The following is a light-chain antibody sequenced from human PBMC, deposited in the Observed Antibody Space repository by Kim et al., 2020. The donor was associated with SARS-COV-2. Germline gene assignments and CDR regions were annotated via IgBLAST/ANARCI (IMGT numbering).Light chain of an antibody. V-gene: IGKV1-12*01. Sequence: DIQMTQSPSSVSASVGDRVTITCRASQDIGGWLAWYQQKPGKAPKLLIHRASSIQSGAPSRFSVSGSGTDFTLTISNLQSEDFATYYCQQGNSFPLTFGGGTKLEI. CDR1: QDIGGW. J-gene: IGKJ4*01. CDR3: QQGNSFPLT. CDR2: RAS.